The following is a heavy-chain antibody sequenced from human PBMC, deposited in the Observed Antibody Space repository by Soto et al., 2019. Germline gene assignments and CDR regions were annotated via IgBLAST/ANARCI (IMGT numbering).Heavy chain of an antibody. J-gene: IGHJ4*02. CDR2: ISTNTGNT. Sequence: GPELKKPGASVRVSCTASGYAFLTYGIVWVRQAPGQGLECMGWISTNTGNTNYEQNLQGRVTMTTDTPTSTAYMELRSLTSDDTVVYYCARELAGLLDNWGQGTLVTVSS. V-gene: IGHV1-18*01. CDR1: GYAFLTYG. CDR3: ARELAGLLDN.